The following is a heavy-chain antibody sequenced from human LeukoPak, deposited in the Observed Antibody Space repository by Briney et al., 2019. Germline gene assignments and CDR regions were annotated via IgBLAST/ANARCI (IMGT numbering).Heavy chain of an antibody. D-gene: IGHD3-10*01. CDR2: IIPIFGAA. V-gene: IGHV1-69*13. CDR1: GGTFSSYA. CDR3: ARAPFNRITMVRGVIGWFDL. Sequence: SVKVSCKASGGTFSSYAISWVRQAPGQGLEWMGGIIPIFGAANYAQKFQGRVTITADESTSTAYMELSSLRSEDTAVYYCARAPFNRITMVRGVIGWFDLWGQGTLVTVSS. J-gene: IGHJ5*02.